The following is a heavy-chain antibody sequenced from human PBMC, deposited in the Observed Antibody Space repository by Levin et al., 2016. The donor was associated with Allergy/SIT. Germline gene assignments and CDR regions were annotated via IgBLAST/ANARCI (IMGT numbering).Heavy chain of an antibody. CDR2: INPISGDT. CDR3: ARALAGTDVRVGDYFLDF. J-gene: IGHJ4*02. CDR1: GYPFTAYY. V-gene: IGHV1-2*02. D-gene: IGHD3-10*02. Sequence: ASVKVSCKASGYPFTAYYVHWVRQAPGQGLEWMGWINPISGDTNYEHNFQGRVTITRDRSINTAYMELTNLRSDDTAIYFCARALAGTDVRVGDYFLDFWGLGTLVTVSS.